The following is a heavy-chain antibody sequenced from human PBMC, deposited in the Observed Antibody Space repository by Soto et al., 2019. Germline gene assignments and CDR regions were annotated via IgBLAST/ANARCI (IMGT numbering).Heavy chain of an antibody. CDR1: DGSLSVYY. CDR2: IHPSGST. D-gene: IGHD7-27*01. J-gene: IGHJ6*02. CDR3: ARGRDEYKLGNV. V-gene: IGHV4-34*01. Sequence: QVQLQQWGAGLLKPSETLSLTCAVYDGSLSVYYWCWIRQSPGEGLQWIGEIHPSGSTDYNPSLTSRVTIIVDTSKSQFSLRLTSVTAADTAVYYCARGRDEYKLGNVWGPGTTVTVSS.